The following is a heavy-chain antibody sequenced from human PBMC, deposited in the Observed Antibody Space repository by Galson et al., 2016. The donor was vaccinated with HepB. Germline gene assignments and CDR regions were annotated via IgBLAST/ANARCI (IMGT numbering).Heavy chain of an antibody. V-gene: IGHV4-59*01. D-gene: IGHD5-12*01. Sequence: TLSLTCTVSGGSISSYYWNWIRQPPGKGLEWIGYIYHSGSTSYNPSLKSRVTISVATSKNHFSLKLTSVTAADTAVYYCARGGYKEVAFHDYWGQGTLVTVSS. CDR1: GGSISSYY. CDR3: ARGGYKEVAFHDY. J-gene: IGHJ4*02. CDR2: IYHSGST.